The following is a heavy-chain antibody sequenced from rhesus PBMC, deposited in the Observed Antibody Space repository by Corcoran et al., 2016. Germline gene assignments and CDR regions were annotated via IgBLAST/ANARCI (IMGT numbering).Heavy chain of an antibody. J-gene: IGHJ4*01. CDR1: GYSISSGYG. D-gene: IGHD5-24*01. CDR2: ISYSGSP. V-gene: IGHV4-122*02. Sequence: QLQLQESGPGLVKPSETLSLTCAVSGYSISSGYGWSWIRQPPGKGLDWIWYISYSGSPSYNPSLKCRVTFSRDTSKNQCSLKRSSVTAADTAVYYCARGYSGYSLYFDYWGQGVLVTVSS. CDR3: ARGYSGYSLYFDY.